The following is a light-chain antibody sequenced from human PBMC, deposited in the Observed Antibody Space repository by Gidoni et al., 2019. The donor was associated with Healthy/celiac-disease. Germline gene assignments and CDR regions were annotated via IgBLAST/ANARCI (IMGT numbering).Light chain of an antibody. CDR1: VLAKKY. CDR3: YSAADNNLRV. CDR2: KDS. Sequence: SYELTQPSSVSVSPGQTARITCSGDVLAKKYARCFQQKPGQAPVLVIYKDSERPSGIPERFSGSSSGTTVTLTISGAQVEDEADYYCYSAADNNLRVFGGGTKLTVL. J-gene: IGLJ2*01. V-gene: IGLV3-27*01.